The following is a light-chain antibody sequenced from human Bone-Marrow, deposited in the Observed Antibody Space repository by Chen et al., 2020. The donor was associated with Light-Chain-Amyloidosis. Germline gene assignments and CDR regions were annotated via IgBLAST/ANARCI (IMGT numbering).Light chain of an antibody. CDR1: QSVLYSSRNKNY. CDR2: WAS. CDR3: QQYYSTPHT. V-gene: IGKV4-1*01. Sequence: DIVMTQSPDFLAVSLGERATINCKSSQSVLYSSRNKNYLAWYQQRPGQPPKLLIYWASTRESGVPDRFSGSGSGTDFTLTISSLQAEGVARYYDQQYYSTPHTFGQGTRLEIK. J-gene: IGKJ2*01.